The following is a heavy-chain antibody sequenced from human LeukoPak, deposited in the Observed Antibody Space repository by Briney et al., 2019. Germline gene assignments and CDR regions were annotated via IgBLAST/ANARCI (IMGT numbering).Heavy chain of an antibody. J-gene: IGHJ4*02. CDR3: ARERDGRFFDF. CDR2: INQDGSEK. Sequence: GGSLRLSCAVSGLTFRSFWMSWVRQAPGKGLEWVANINQDGSEKYFVDSVKGRFTISRDNSKNSLHLQMNTLRAEDTALYYCARERDGRFFDFWGQGTLVTVSS. D-gene: IGHD5-24*01. CDR1: GLTFRSFW. V-gene: IGHV3-7*01.